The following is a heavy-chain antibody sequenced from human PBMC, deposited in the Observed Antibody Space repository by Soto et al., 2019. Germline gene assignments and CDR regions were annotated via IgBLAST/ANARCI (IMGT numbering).Heavy chain of an antibody. CDR1: GITLSSYV. CDR3: AKECLTSGYWANDAFDI. V-gene: IGHV3-23*05. D-gene: IGHD3-22*01. CDR2: ISNSGSST. J-gene: IGHJ3*02. Sequence: EVQLLESGGGLGQSGGSLRLSCAASGITLSSYVMSWVRQAPGKGLEWVSGISNSGSSTYYTDSVKGRFTISRDNSKNTLYLQMNSLRAEDTAVYYCAKECLTSGYWANDAFDIWGQGTMVTVSS.